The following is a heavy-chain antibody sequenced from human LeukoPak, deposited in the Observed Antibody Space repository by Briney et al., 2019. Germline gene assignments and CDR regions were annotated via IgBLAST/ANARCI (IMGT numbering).Heavy chain of an antibody. Sequence: ASVKVSCKASGYTFTDYYIHWLRQAPGQGLEWMGWFYPNNGDTNYAQKFQGSVTMTRDTSINTAYMELSSLTSDDTAVYYCARDGVGTYDYWGQGTLVTVSS. J-gene: IGHJ4*02. D-gene: IGHD1-26*01. CDR1: GYTFTDYY. CDR2: FYPNNGDT. CDR3: ARDGVGTYDY. V-gene: IGHV1-2*02.